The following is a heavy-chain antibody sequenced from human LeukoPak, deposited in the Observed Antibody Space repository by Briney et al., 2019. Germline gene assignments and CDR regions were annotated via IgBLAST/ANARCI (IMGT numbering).Heavy chain of an antibody. J-gene: IGHJ4*02. V-gene: IGHV4-39*02. CDR2: IYYTGNT. CDR1: GDSISTSKSY. D-gene: IGHD3-10*01. CDR3: AREGPHGSGIYYNPLDY. Sequence: SDTLSLTCTVSGDSISTSKSYWGWIRQPPLKGLEWIGSIYYTGNTYYNASLKSRVTISVDTSKNQFSLKLISVTAADTALYYCAREGPHGSGIYYNPLDYWGQGALVIVSS.